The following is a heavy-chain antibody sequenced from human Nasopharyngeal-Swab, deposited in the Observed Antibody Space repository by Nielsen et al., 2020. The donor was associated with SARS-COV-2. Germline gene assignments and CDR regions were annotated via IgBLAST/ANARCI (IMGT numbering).Heavy chain of an antibody. Sequence: GGSLRLSCAASGFTFSSYAMHWVRQAPGKGPEWVSVISYDGSNKYYAGSVKGRFTISRDNSKNTLYLQMNSLRAEDTAVYYCAREAMVRGKPTIYYYYGMDVWGQGTTVTVSS. CDR2: ISYDGSNK. CDR1: GFTFSSYA. J-gene: IGHJ6*02. D-gene: IGHD3-10*01. CDR3: AREAMVRGKPTIYYYYGMDV. V-gene: IGHV3-30-3*01.